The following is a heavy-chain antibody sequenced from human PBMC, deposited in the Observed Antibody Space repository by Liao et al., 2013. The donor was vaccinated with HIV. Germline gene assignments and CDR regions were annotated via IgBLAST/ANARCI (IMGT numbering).Heavy chain of an antibody. V-gene: IGHV4-39*07. CDR3: ARVIAAATAMDV. Sequence: QLQLQESGPGLVKPSETLSLTCTVSGGSISSSSYYWGWIRQPPGKGLEWIGSIYYSGSTYYNPSLKSRVTISVDTSKNQFSLKLSSVTAADTAVYYCARVIAAATAMDVWGKGTTVTVSS. CDR1: GGSISSSSYY. D-gene: IGHD6-13*01. J-gene: IGHJ6*03. CDR2: IYYSGST.